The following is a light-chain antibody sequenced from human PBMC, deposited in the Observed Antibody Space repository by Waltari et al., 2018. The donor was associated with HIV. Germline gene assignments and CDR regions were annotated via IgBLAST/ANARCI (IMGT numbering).Light chain of an antibody. Sequence: QSALTQPASVSGSPGQSITISCTGTSSDVGGYNYVSWYQQHPGKAPKLMIYEVSNRPSGVSNRFSGSKSGKTASLTISGLQAEDEADYYCSSYTSSSTPCVFGTGTKVTVL. CDR3: SSYTSSSTPCV. CDR1: SSDVGGYNY. V-gene: IGLV2-14*01. J-gene: IGLJ1*01. CDR2: EVS.